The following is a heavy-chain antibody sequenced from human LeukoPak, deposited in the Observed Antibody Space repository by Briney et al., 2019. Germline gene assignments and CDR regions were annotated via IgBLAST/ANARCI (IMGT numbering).Heavy chain of an antibody. V-gene: IGHV3-23*01. Sequence: GGSLRLSCATSGFTVSDRYVSWVRQAPGKGLEWVSAISGSGGSTYYADSVKGRFTISRDNSKNTLYLQMNSLRAEGTAVYYCAKDTNYYGSGSPSGYWGQGTLVTVSS. J-gene: IGHJ4*02. CDR2: ISGSGGST. D-gene: IGHD3-10*01. CDR1: GFTVSDRY. CDR3: AKDTNYYGSGSPSGY.